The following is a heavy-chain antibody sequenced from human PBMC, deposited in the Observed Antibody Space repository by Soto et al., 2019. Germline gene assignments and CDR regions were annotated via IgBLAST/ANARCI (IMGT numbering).Heavy chain of an antibody. V-gene: IGHV1-69*13. CDR2: IIPIFGIA. CDR1: GYTFTGYY. D-gene: IGHD2-15*01. J-gene: IGHJ6*03. Sequence: ASVKVSCKASGYTFTGYYMHWVRQAPGQGLEWMGGIIPIFGIANYAQKFQGRVTITADESTSTAYMELSSLRSEDTAVYYCAVYGYCSGGSCYPLYMDVWGKGTTVTVSS. CDR3: AVYGYCSGGSCYPLYMDV.